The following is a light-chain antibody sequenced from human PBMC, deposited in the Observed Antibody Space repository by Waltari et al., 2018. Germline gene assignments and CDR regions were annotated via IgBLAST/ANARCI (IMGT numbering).Light chain of an antibody. J-gene: IGKJ2*01. CDR2: LVS. CDR1: QGPVESNGYTY. Sequence: DIVMTQSPLSLPVTPGEPASTPCRSSQGPVESNGYTYLAWSLQKPGQSPQLLIYLVSNRASGVPDRFSGSGSGTDFTLKISRVEAGDVGVYYCMQALRSPHTFGQGTKLEIK. V-gene: IGKV2-28*01. CDR3: MQALRSPHT.